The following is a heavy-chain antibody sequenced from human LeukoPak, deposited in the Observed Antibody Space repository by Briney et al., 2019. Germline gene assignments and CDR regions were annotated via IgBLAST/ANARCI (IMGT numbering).Heavy chain of an antibody. CDR3: ARDQGSLTMVRGLYYYYYMDV. D-gene: IGHD3-10*01. V-gene: IGHV1-46*01. CDR1: GYTFSSYY. CDR2: INPSGGST. Sequence: ASVKVSCKASGYTFSSYYMHWVRQAPGQGLEWMGIINPSGGSTSYAQKFQGRVTMTRDMSTSTVYMELRSLRSEDTAVYYCARDQGSLTMVRGLYYYYYMDVWGKGTTVTISS. J-gene: IGHJ6*03.